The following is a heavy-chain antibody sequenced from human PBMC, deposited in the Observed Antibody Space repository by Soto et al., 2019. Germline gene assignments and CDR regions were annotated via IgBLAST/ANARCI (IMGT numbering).Heavy chain of an antibody. CDR1: GFTFSDYD. CDR2: IGTSVDG. J-gene: IGHJ6*04. D-gene: IGHD1-1*01. V-gene: IGHV3-13*01. CDR3: ARGTDKGYYYGSEV. Sequence: WGSLRLSCAASGFTFSDYDMHWVRQTTGKRLEWVSIIGTSVDGYYPGSVRGRFTIYRENGKNSLQLQMNSLRAGDPAVYYCARGTDKGYYYGSEVLGEEITVSVSA.